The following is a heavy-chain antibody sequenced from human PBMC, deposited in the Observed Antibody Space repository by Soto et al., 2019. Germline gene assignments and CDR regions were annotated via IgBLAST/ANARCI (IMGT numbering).Heavy chain of an antibody. CDR3: AAWYYYDSSGYYTSDY. V-gene: IGHV1-58*01. Sequence: QMQLVQSGPEVKKPGTSVKVSCKASGFTFTSSAVQWVRQARGQRLEWIGWIVVGSGNTNYAQKFQERVTITRDMSTSTAYMELSSLRSEDTAVYYCAAWYYYDSSGYYTSDYWGQGTLVTVSS. CDR2: IVVGSGNT. CDR1: GFTFTSSA. D-gene: IGHD3-22*01. J-gene: IGHJ4*02.